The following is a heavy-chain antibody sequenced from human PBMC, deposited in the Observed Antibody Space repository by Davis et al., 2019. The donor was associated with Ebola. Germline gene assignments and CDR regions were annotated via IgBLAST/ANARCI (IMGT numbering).Heavy chain of an antibody. CDR3: ARAAGSYWFFDL. CDR2: IYYSGTT. Sequence: MPGGSLRLSCTVSGGSIKSYYWNWIRQPPGKGLEWIGYIYYSGTTNYNPSLKSRVTISVDTSKNQFPLKLNSVTATDTAVYYCARAAGSYWFFDLWGRGTLVTVSS. J-gene: IGHJ2*01. CDR1: GGSIKSYY. V-gene: IGHV4-59*12.